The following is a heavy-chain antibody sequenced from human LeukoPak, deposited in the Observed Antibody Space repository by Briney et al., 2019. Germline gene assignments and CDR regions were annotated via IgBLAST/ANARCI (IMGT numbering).Heavy chain of an antibody. J-gene: IGHJ6*03. D-gene: IGHD5-18*01. CDR1: GYIFTSYA. Sequence: ASVKVSCKASGYIFTSYAIHWVRQAPGQRLEWMGWISAGNGNTKYSQEFQGRVTITRDTSTSTAYMELSSLRSEDMAVYYCARDSGYSYGYDYYYMDVWGKGTTVTVSS. CDR3: ARDSGYSYGYDYYYMDV. CDR2: ISAGNGNT. V-gene: IGHV1-3*03.